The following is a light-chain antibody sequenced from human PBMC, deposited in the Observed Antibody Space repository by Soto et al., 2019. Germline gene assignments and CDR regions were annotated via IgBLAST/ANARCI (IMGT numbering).Light chain of an antibody. CDR1: QSIRRR. CDR3: QQYNTYSWT. Sequence: DIQMAQSPSTLSASVGGRVTITCRASQSIRRRLAWYQQKPGKAPNLLIYDASSLESGVPSRFSGGGSGTEFSPTISRLQSEDLATYYCQQYNTYSWTFGQGTKVELK. J-gene: IGKJ1*01. CDR2: DAS. V-gene: IGKV1-5*01.